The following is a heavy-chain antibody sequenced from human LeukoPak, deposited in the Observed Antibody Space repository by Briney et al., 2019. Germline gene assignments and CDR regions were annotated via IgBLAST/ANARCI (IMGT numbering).Heavy chain of an antibody. CDR2: IYYSGST. D-gene: IGHD6-13*01. CDR1: GGSISGYY. Sequence: SETLSLTCTVSGGSISGYYWSWIRQPPGKGLEWIGYIYYSGSTNYSPSLKSRVTISVDTSKNQFSLKLSSVTAAGTAVYYCARGCSAGTPHNWFDPWGQGTLVTVSS. CDR3: ARGCSAGTPHNWFDP. V-gene: IGHV4-59*01. J-gene: IGHJ5*02.